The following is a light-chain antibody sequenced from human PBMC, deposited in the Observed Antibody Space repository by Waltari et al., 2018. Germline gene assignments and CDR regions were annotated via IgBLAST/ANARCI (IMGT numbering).Light chain of an antibody. CDR3: SSYAVTATLL. J-gene: IGLJ2*01. CDR1: RGDVGGYSY. CDR2: DVK. V-gene: IGLV2-14*03. Sequence: QSVLTQPASVSGSPGQSITISCTGPRGDVGGYSYVSWYQQQPGKAPKLMIYDVKNRPSGVSNRFSGSKSGDTASLTISGLQAEDEADYYCSSYAVTATLLFGGGTTLTVL.